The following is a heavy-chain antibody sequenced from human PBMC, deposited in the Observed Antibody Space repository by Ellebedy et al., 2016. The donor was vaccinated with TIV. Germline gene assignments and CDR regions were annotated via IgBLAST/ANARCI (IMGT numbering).Heavy chain of an antibody. CDR1: GFTLSSYG. V-gene: IGHV3-33*01. CDR3: ARDSLGFGESPPDY. D-gene: IGHD3-10*01. CDR2: IWYDGSNK. J-gene: IGHJ4*02. Sequence: PGGSLRLSCAASGFTLSSYGMHWVRQAPGKGLEWVAVIWYDGSNKYYADSVKGRFTISRDNSKNTLYLQMNSLRAEDTAVYYWARDSLGFGESPPDYWGQGTLVTVSS.